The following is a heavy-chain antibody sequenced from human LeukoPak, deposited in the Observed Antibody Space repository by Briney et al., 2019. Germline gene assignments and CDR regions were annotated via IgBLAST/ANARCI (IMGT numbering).Heavy chain of an antibody. CDR2: ISAYNGNT. CDR3: ARDTGYCTNGVCYFYYYYYMDV. Sequence: ASVKVSCKASGYTFTSYGISWVRQAPGQGLEWKGWISAYNGNTNYAQKLQGRVTMTTDTSTSTAYMELRSLRSDDTAVYYCARDTGYCTNGVCYFYYYYYMDVWGKGTTVTVSS. CDR1: GYTFTSYG. V-gene: IGHV1-18*01. J-gene: IGHJ6*03. D-gene: IGHD2-8*01.